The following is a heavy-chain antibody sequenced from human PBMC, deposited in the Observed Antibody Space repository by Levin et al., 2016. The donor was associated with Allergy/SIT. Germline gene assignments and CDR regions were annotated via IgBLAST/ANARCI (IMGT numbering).Heavy chain of an antibody. V-gene: IGHV3-23*01. CDR2: ISGSGDNI. CDR1: GFTFSSYA. J-gene: IGHJ5*02. CDR3: ARKGSGLNWFDP. Sequence: GESLKISCAASGFTFSSYAMTWVRQAPGKGLECVSVISGSGDNIYYADSVKGRFTISRDNSKNTVFLQMNSLRVEDTAIYYCARKGSGLNWFDPWGQGTLVTVSS. D-gene: IGHD3-10*01.